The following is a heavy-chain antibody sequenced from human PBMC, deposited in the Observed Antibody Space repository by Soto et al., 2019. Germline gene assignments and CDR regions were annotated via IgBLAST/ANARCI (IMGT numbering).Heavy chain of an antibody. D-gene: IGHD3-22*01. V-gene: IGHV1-69*12. CDR2: IVPICGA. J-gene: IGHJ6*02. CDR1: GGTFSNYG. Sequence: QVQLVQSGAEVKKPGSSVKVSCKSSGGTFSNYGFSWVRQAPGQGLECMGVIVPICGAEHPQKFQGRVTITADESTNTVFMELRGLRSEDTAVYYCARGGSDYEGSGYYQGHVWGQGTTVTVSS. CDR3: ARGGSDYEGSGYYQGHV.